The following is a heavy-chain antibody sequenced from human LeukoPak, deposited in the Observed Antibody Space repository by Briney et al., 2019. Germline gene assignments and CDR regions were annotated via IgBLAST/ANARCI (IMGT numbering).Heavy chain of an antibody. V-gene: IGHV4-59*01. J-gene: IGHJ4*02. Sequence: SETLSLTCTVSGGSISSYYWSWIRQPPGKGLEWIAYIYYSGSTNYNPSLKSRATISVDTSKNQFSLKLSSVTAADTAVYYCARGGRDGYNYDYWGQGTLVTVSS. D-gene: IGHD5-24*01. CDR2: IYYSGST. CDR3: ARGGRDGYNYDY. CDR1: GGSISSYY.